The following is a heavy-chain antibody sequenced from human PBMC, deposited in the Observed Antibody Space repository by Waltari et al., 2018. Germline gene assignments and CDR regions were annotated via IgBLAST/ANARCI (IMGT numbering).Heavy chain of an antibody. D-gene: IGHD6-13*01. V-gene: IGHV4-4*02. Sequence: QLQLQESGPGLVKPSETLSLTCTVSGGSISSSNWWSWVRQPPGKGLEWIGEIYHSGSTNYNPSLKSRVTISVDKSKNQFSLKLSSVTAADTAVYYCARAGAAAGGAYYYYGMDVWGQGTTVTVSS. J-gene: IGHJ6*02. CDR1: GGSISSSNW. CDR3: ARAGAAAGGAYYYYGMDV. CDR2: IYHSGST.